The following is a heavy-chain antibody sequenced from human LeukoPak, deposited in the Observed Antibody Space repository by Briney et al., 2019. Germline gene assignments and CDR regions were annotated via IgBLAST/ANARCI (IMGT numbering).Heavy chain of an antibody. CDR1: GGSISSSSYY. J-gene: IGHJ4*02. V-gene: IGHV4-39*01. Sequence: PSQTLSLTCTVSGGSISSSSYYWGWIRQPPGKGLEWIGSIYYSGSTYYNPSLKSRVTISVDTSKNQFSLKLSSVTAADTAVYYCARHLRRYSGSYYYFDYWGQGTLVTVSS. CDR2: IYYSGST. CDR3: ARHLRRYSGSYYYFDY. D-gene: IGHD1-26*01.